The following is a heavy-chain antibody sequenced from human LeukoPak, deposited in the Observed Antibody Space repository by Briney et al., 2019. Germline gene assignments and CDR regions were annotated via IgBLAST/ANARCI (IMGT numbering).Heavy chain of an antibody. Sequence: GGSLRLSCAASGFTFSSYSMNWVRQAPGKGLEWVSSISSSSSYIYYADSVKGRFTISRDNAKNSLYLQMNSLRAEDTAVYYCARHRLVRGLFTDYYFDYWGQGVLVTVSS. CDR3: ARHRLVRGLFTDYYFDY. CDR1: GFTFSSYS. V-gene: IGHV3-21*01. D-gene: IGHD3-10*01. J-gene: IGHJ4*02. CDR2: ISSSSSYI.